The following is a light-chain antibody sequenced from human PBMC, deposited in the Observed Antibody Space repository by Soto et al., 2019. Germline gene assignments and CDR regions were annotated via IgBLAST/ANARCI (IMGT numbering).Light chain of an antibody. CDR2: DVN. CDR3: GSYTSSSTLYV. V-gene: IGLV2-14*01. J-gene: IGLJ1*01. Sequence: QSALTQPASVSGSPGQSITISCTGTSSDVGGSNYVSWYQQHPGKAPKLMIYDVNNRPSGVSNRFSGSKSGNTASLIISGLQAEDEADYYCGSYTSSSTLYVFGTGTKLTVL. CDR1: SSDVGGSNY.